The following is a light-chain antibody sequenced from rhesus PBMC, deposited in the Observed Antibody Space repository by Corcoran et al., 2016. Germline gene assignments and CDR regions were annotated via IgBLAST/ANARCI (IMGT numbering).Light chain of an antibody. CDR3: QHQNSYPRT. CDR1: QGISSW. Sequence: DIQMTQSPSTLSASVGDRVTITCQASQGISSWLAWYQQKPGTAPKLLIYAASSLQSGVPSRFSGSGSGTDFTLTISSLQPEDVATYYCQHQNSYPRTFGQGTKVEIK. J-gene: IGKJ1*01. V-gene: IGKV1-33*02. CDR2: AAS.